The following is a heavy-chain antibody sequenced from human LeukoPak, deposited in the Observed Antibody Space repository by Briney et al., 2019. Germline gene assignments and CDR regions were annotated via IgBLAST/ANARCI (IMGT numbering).Heavy chain of an antibody. Sequence: SVKVSCKASGGTLSSYTITWVRQAPGQGLEWMGGIIPIFGTADYAQKFQGRVTITADESTSTAYMELSSLRSEDTAVYYCAIPGVSDYWGQGTLVAVSS. V-gene: IGHV1-69*13. CDR1: GGTLSSYT. J-gene: IGHJ4*02. CDR3: AIPGVSDY. CDR2: IIPIFGTA.